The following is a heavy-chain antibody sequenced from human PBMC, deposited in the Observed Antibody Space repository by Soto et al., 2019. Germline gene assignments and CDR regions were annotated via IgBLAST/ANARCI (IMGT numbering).Heavy chain of an antibody. J-gene: IGHJ6*02. Sequence: GGSLRLSCAASGFTFSDYYMSWIRQAPGKGLEWVSYISSSSSYTNYADSVKGRFTISRDNAKNSLYLQMNSLRAEDTAVYYCARDVVLDIVVVPAALVSMDVWGQGTTVTVSS. CDR2: ISSSSSYT. CDR3: ARDVVLDIVVVPAALVSMDV. CDR1: GFTFSDYY. D-gene: IGHD2-2*03. V-gene: IGHV3-11*06.